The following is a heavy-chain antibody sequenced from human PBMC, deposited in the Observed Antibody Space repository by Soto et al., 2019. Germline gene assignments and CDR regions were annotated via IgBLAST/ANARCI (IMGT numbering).Heavy chain of an antibody. J-gene: IGHJ1*01. D-gene: IGHD6-13*01. V-gene: IGHV3-9*01. CDR1: GFTFDYYA. Sequence: GGSLRLSCAASGFTFDYYAMHWVRQVPGKGLEWVSGINWNSGNIGYGDSVKGRFAISRDNAKNSLHLQMNSLSAEDTAFYYCVKDESINWYSGHFRHWGQGTLVTVSS. CDR2: INWNSGNI. CDR3: VKDESINWYSGHFRH.